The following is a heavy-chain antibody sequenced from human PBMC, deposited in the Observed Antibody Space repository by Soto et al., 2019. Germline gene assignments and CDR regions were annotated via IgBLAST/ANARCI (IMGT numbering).Heavy chain of an antibody. CDR2: IYYSGST. J-gene: IGHJ5*02. CDR3: ARGNHFVRSWFDP. Sequence: SETLSLTCTVSGGSITNYYWNWIRQPPGKGLEWIGYIYYSGSTYYNPSLKSRVTISVDTSKNQFSLNLNSVTAADTAVYYCARGNHFVRSWFDPWGHGTLVTVSS. V-gene: IGHV4-59*01. CDR1: GGSITNYY.